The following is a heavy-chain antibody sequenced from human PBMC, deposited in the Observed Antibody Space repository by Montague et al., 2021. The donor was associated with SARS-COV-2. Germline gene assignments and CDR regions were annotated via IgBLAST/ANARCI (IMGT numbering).Heavy chain of an antibody. J-gene: IGHJ4*02. CDR3: ARIPVGSKYYFDF. D-gene: IGHD2-2*01. Sequence: CAIPGDSVSSNIATCNWIRQSPSRGLEWLGRTYYRSKWYNDYAESVKSRITIDPDTSKHQFSLHLNSVTPEDTAVYYCARIPVGSKYYFDFWGQGTLVTVSS. V-gene: IGHV6-1*01. CDR2: TYYRSKWYN. CDR1: GDSVSSNIAT.